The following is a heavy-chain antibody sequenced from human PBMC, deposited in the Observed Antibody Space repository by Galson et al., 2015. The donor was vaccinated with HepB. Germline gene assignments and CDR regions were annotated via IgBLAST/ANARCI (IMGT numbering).Heavy chain of an antibody. D-gene: IGHD3-16*01. J-gene: IGHJ3*02. Sequence: SLRLSCAASGFTFSNYWMSWVRQAPGKGLEWVANIKEDGSEKYYVDSVKGRFTISRDNAKNSLYLQIDSLRAEDTAVYYCARGGGIWGQGTMVTVSS. CDR1: GFTFSNYW. CDR3: ARGGGI. V-gene: IGHV3-7*03. CDR2: IKEDGSEK.